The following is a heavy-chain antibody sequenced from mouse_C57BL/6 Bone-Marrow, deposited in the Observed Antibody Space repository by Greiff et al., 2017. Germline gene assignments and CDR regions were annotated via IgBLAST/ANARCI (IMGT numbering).Heavy chain of an antibody. J-gene: IGHJ2*01. D-gene: IGHD2-3*01. V-gene: IGHV5-2*01. CDR1: EYEFPSHD. CDR3: YFDY. Sequence: QGVESGGGLVQPGESLKLSCESNEYEFPSHDMSWVRKTPEKRLELVAAINSDGGSTYYPDTMERRFIISRDNTKKTLYLQMSSLRSEDTGGWLHYFDYWGQGTTLTVSS. CDR2: INSDGGST.